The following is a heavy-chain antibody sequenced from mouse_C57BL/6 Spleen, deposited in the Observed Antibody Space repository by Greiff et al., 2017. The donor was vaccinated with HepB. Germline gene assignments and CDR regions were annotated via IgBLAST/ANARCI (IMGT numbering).Heavy chain of an antibody. CDR2: IYPRSGNT. J-gene: IGHJ2*01. Sequence: VKLQQSGAELARPGASVKLSCKASGYTFTSYGISWVKQRTGQGLEWIGEIYPRSGNTYYNEKFKGKATLTADKSSSTAYMELRSLTSEDSAVYFCARHSYYGNYYFDYWGQGTTLTVSS. V-gene: IGHV1-81*01. CDR3: ARHSYYGNYYFDY. CDR1: GYTFTSYG. D-gene: IGHD2-10*01.